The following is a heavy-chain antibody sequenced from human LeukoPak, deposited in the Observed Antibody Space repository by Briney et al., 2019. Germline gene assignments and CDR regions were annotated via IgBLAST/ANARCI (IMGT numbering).Heavy chain of an antibody. J-gene: IGHJ4*02. CDR1: GFTFSSYW. Sequence: QSGGSLRLSCAASGFTFSSYWMSWVRQAPGKGLEWVANIKQDGSEKYYVDSVKGRFTISRDNSKNTVYLQMSALTPDDTAVYYCAKDRSLSVVGGGGPDYWGQGTPVIVSS. CDR2: IKQDGSEK. D-gene: IGHD1-26*01. CDR3: AKDRSLSVVGGGGPDY. V-gene: IGHV3-7*01.